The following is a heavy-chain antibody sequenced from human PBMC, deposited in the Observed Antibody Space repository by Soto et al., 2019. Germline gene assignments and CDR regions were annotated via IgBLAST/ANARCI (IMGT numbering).Heavy chain of an antibody. D-gene: IGHD3-10*01. V-gene: IGHV3-23*01. CDR1: GFTFSDQP. CDR3: TSGKRPYYNGIKYLWTDDY. J-gene: IGHJ4*02. CDR2: LRESGASS. Sequence: EVQLLESGGGLVQPGGSLRLSCAASGFTFSDQPMSWLRQAPGKGLEWVSALRESGASSYYADSVKGRFTTSRHNSRNTQYLHMNSLRAEDTAVYYCTSGKRPYYNGIKYLWTDDYWGQGTLVTVSS.